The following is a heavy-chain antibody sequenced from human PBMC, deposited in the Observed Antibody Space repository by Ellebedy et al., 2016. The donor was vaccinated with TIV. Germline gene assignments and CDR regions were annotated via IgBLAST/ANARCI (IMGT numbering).Heavy chain of an antibody. CDR2: IKQDGSEK. V-gene: IGHV3-7*01. CDR3: ARDQWLGRAYYFDS. D-gene: IGHD6-19*01. J-gene: IGHJ4*02. Sequence: GGSLRLSCAASGFTFSNYWMTWVRQAPGKGLEWVANIKQDGSEKYYVDSVEGRFAISRDNAKNSMYLQMNSLRDEDTDVYYCARDQWLGRAYYFDSWGQGTLVTVSS. CDR1: GFTFSNYW.